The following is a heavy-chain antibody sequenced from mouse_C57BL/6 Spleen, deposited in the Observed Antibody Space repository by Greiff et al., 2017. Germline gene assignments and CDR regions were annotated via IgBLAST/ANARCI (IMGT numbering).Heavy chain of an antibody. Sequence: VQLQQSGAELVKPGASVKISCKASGYAFSSYWMNWVKQRPGKGLEWIGQIYPGDGDTNYNGKFKGKATLTADKSSSTAYMQLSSLTSEDSAVYFWARHYGSTDWYFDVWGTGTTVTVSS. J-gene: IGHJ1*03. CDR1: GYAFSSYW. CDR3: ARHYGSTDWYFDV. D-gene: IGHD1-1*01. CDR2: IYPGDGDT. V-gene: IGHV1-80*01.